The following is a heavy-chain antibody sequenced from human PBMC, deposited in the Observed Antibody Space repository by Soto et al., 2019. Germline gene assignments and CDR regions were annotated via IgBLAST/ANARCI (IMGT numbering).Heavy chain of an antibody. CDR1: GGSFSGYY. CDR3: ARGRRLGLRLGELSLPYFDY. Sequence: SETLSLTCAVYGGSFSGYYWSWIRQPPGKGLEWIGEINHSGSTNYNPSLKSRVTISVDTSKNQFSLKLSSVTAADTAVYYFARGRRLGLRLGELSLPYFDYWGQGTLVTVSS. J-gene: IGHJ4*02. CDR2: INHSGST. V-gene: IGHV4-34*01. D-gene: IGHD3-16*02.